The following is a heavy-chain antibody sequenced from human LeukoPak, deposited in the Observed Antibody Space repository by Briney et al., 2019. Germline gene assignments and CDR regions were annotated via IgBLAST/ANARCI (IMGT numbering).Heavy chain of an antibody. CDR1: GYTFTSYG. CDR3: ARDVYGDYDLGY. CDR2: ISAYNGNT. Sequence: ASVKVSCKASGYTFTSYGISWVRHAPGQGLEWMGWISAYNGNTNYAQKLQGRVTITTDTSTSTAYMELRSLRSDDTAVYYCARDVYGDYDLGYWGQGTLVTVSS. J-gene: IGHJ4*02. D-gene: IGHD4-17*01. V-gene: IGHV1-18*01.